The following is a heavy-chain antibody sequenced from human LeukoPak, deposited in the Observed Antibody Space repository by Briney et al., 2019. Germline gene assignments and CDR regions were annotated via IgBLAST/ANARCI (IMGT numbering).Heavy chain of an antibody. J-gene: IGHJ4*02. CDR1: GFTFSSYA. CDR2: ISGSGGST. CDR3: ARDLGAVTTSYPDY. Sequence: GGSLRLSCAASGFTFSSYAMSWVRQAPGKGLEWVSAISGSGGSTYYADSMKGRFTISRDNSKNSLYLQMNSLRAEDTAVYYCARDLGAVTTSYPDYWGQGTLVTVSS. D-gene: IGHD4-11*01. V-gene: IGHV3-23*01.